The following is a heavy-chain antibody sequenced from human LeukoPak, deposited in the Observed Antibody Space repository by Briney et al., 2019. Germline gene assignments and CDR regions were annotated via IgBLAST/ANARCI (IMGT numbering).Heavy chain of an antibody. D-gene: IGHD3-10*01. CDR3: AREGYYGSGSYYSENYFDY. V-gene: IGHV3-30*04. CDR2: ISYDGSNK. Sequence: PGGSLRLSCAASGLTFSSYAMHWVRQAPGKGLEWVAVISYDGSNKYYADSVKGRFTISRDNSKNTLYLQMNSLRAEDTAVYYCAREGYYGSGSYYSENYFDYWGQGTLVTVSS. J-gene: IGHJ4*02. CDR1: GLTFSSYA.